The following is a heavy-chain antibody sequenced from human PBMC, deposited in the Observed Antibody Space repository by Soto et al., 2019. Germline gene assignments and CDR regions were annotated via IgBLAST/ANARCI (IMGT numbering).Heavy chain of an antibody. CDR3: ARGSITMVVVPSQAHSSGIDV. CDR2: INPNSGGT. D-gene: IGHD3-22*01. V-gene: IGHV1-2*04. CDR1: GYTFTGYY. Sequence: ASVKVSCKASGYTFTGYYIHWVRQAPGQGLEWMGGINPNSGGTNYAQKFQDWVTMTRDTSIRTAYMELSRLRSDDTAVYYCARGSITMVVVPSQAHSSGIDVWGQGTMVTVSS. J-gene: IGHJ6*02.